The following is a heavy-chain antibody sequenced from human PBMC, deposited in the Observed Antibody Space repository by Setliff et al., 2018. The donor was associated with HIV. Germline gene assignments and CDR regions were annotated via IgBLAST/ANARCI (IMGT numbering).Heavy chain of an antibody. Sequence: ASVKVSCKASGYSFTNYGISWVRQAPGQGLEWMGWISSYNDNTNYALNLQGRVTMTTDTSTSTAYMELRSLRSDDTAVYYCARDDVGYCSGGSCYHLFDTFDIWGQGTVVTVAS. D-gene: IGHD2-15*01. CDR3: ARDDVGYCSGGSCYHLFDTFDI. CDR1: GYSFTNYG. V-gene: IGHV1-18*01. J-gene: IGHJ3*02. CDR2: ISSYNDNT.